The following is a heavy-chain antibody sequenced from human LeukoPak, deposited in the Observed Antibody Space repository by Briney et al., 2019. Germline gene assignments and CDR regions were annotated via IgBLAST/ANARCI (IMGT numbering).Heavy chain of an antibody. CDR3: ARVPVDSNMVSHIDY. D-gene: IGHD5-18*01. V-gene: IGHV3-7*01. CDR2: VKQDGSER. CDR1: GFTLSNYW. J-gene: IGHJ4*02. Sequence: GGSLRLSCAASGFTLSNYWMAWVRQAPGKGLEWVANVKQDGSERYYVESVKGRLTISRDNAKNSLYLQMNSLRAEATAVYYCARVPVDSNMVSHIDYWGQGTLVTVSS.